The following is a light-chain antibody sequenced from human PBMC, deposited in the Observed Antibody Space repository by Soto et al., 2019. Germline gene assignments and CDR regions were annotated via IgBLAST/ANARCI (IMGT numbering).Light chain of an antibody. V-gene: IGKV3-11*01. J-gene: IGKJ4*01. CDR1: QSISSY. Sequence: EVVLTQSPDTLSLPPGERATLSCRASQSISSYLAWYQQKPGQAPRLLIYDASSRATGIPARFSGSGSGTDFTLTISSLEPEDFAVYYCQQRSSWPLTFGGGTKVDI. CDR3: QQRSSWPLT. CDR2: DAS.